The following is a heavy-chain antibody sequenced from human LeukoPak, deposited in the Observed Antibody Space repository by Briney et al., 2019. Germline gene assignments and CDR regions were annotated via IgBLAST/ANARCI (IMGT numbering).Heavy chain of an antibody. Sequence: GGSLRLSCAASGFTFSSYGMHWVRQAPGKGLEWVAVIWYDGSNKYYADSVKGRFTISRDNSKNTLYLQMNSLRAEDTAVYYCARIMITVTTSDYWGQGTLVTVSS. CDR1: GFTFSSYG. CDR3: ARIMITVTTSDY. V-gene: IGHV3-33*01. J-gene: IGHJ4*02. D-gene: IGHD4-17*01. CDR2: IWYDGSNK.